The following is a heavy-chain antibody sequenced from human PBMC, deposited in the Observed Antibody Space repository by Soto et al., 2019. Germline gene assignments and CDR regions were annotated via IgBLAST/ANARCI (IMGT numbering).Heavy chain of an antibody. CDR1: GGSFSGYY. J-gene: IGHJ4*02. CDR2: INHSGST. V-gene: IGHV4-34*01. D-gene: IGHD2-2*02. Sequence: QVQLQQWGAGLLKPSETLSLTCAVYGGSFSGYYWSWIRQPPGKGLEWIGEINHSGSTNYNPSLKSRVTISVDTSKNQFSLKLSSVTAADTAVYYCARGPTDIVVVPAATPNYFDYWGQGTLVTVSS. CDR3: ARGPTDIVVVPAATPNYFDY.